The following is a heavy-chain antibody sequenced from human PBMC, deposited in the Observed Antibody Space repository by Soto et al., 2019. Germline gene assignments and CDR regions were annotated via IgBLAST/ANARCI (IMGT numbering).Heavy chain of an antibody. J-gene: IGHJ3*02. D-gene: IGHD2-15*01. Sequence: GGSLRLSCAASGFTFSNAWMNWVRQAPWKGLEWVGRIKSKTDGGTTDYAAPVKGRFTISSDDSKTTLYLQMNSLKTEDTVVYYCTTDSASLGGDIVVVVAALYDAFDIWGQGTMVTVSS. CDR3: TTDSASLGGDIVVVVAALYDAFDI. CDR1: GFTFSNAW. V-gene: IGHV3-15*07. CDR2: IKSKTDGGTT.